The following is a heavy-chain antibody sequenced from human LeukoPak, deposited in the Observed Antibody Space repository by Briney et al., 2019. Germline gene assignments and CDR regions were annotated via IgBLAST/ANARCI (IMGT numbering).Heavy chain of an antibody. Sequence: GGSLRLSCAASGFTFSSYAMSWVRQAPGKGLEWVAVISYDGSNKYYADSVKGRFTISRDNSKNTLYLQMNSLRAEDTAVYYCTFYDSSGYYYRLRDVDYWGQGTLVTVSS. CDR3: TFYDSSGYYYRLRDVDY. CDR2: ISYDGSNK. V-gene: IGHV3-30*14. CDR1: GFTFSSYA. J-gene: IGHJ4*02. D-gene: IGHD3-22*01.